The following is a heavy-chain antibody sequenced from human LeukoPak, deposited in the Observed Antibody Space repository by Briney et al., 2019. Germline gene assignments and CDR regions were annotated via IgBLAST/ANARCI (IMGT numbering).Heavy chain of an antibody. CDR1: GYIFTVYF. V-gene: IGHV1-2*02. CDR2: INPNSGGT. Sequence: ASVKVSCKASGYIFTVYFMHWVRQAPGKGLEWMGWINPNSGGTNYAQKFQGRVTMTRDTSISTAYMELSRLRSDDTAVYYCARELNYDSSGYYFDYWGQGTLVTVSS. CDR3: ARELNYDSSGYYFDY. J-gene: IGHJ4*02. D-gene: IGHD3-22*01.